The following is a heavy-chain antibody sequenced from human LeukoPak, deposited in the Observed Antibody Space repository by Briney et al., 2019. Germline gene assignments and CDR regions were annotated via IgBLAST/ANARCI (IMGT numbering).Heavy chain of an antibody. J-gene: IGHJ4*02. CDR1: GFTFSSYW. CDR3: ASLGGIVVVPAYFDY. Sequence: PGRSLRLSCAASGFTFSSYWMSWVRQAPGKGLEWVANIKQDGSEKYYVDSVKGRFTISRDNAKNSLYLQMNSLRAEDTAVYYCASLGGIVVVPAYFDYWGQGTLVTVSS. CDR2: IKQDGSEK. D-gene: IGHD2-2*01. V-gene: IGHV3-7*01.